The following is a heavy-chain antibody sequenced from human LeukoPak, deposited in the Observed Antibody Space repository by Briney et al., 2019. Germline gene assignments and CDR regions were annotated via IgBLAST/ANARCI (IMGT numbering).Heavy chain of an antibody. Sequence: GASVKVSCKASGYTFTSYYMHWVRQAPGQGLGWMGIINPSGGSTSYAQKFQGRVTMTRDMSTSTVYMELSSLRPEDTAVYYCARDLSRAAAGNFDYWGQGTLVTVSS. CDR3: ARDLSRAAAGNFDY. CDR1: GYTFTSYY. V-gene: IGHV1-46*01. D-gene: IGHD6-13*01. CDR2: INPSGGST. J-gene: IGHJ4*02.